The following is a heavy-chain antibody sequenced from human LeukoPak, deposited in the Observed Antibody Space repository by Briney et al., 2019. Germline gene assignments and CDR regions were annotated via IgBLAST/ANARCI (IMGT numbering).Heavy chain of an antibody. J-gene: IGHJ4*02. Sequence: EASVKVSFKASGGTFSIYAISWVRQAPGQGLEWMGGIIPIFGTANYAQKFQGRVTITADESTSTAYMELSSLRSEDTAVYYYAREGIFGVVIPPYWGQGTLVTVSS. V-gene: IGHV1-69*01. CDR3: AREGIFGVVIPPY. D-gene: IGHD3-3*02. CDR1: GGTFSIYA. CDR2: IIPIFGTA.